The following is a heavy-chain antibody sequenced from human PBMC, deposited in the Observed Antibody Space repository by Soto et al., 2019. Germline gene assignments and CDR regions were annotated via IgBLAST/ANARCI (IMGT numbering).Heavy chain of an antibody. V-gene: IGHV3-43*01. J-gene: IGHJ5*02. CDR3: AKGEADYSKRFDP. D-gene: IGHD4-4*01. CDR1: GFTFDDYT. CDR2: ISWDGGST. Sequence: GGSLRLSCAASGFTFDDYTMHWVRQAPGKGLEWVSLISWDGGSTYYADSVKGRFTISRDNSKNSLYLQMNSLRTEDTALYYCAKGEADYSKRFDPWGQGTLVTVSS.